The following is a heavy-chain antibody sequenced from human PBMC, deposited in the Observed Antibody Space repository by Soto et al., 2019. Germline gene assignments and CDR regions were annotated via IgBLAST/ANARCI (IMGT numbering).Heavy chain of an antibody. CDR3: ARDRVVATIRGMDV. J-gene: IGHJ6*02. D-gene: IGHD5-12*01. CDR2: INPNSGGT. V-gene: IGHV1-2*02. CDR1: GYTFNDYY. Sequence: QVQLVQSGAEVKKPGASVKVSCKASGYTFNDYYMHWVRQAPGQGLEWMGWINPNSGGTKYAQKFQGRVTVTRDTSISTAYMELSRLRSDDTAVYYCARDRVVATIRGMDVWGQGTTVTVSS.